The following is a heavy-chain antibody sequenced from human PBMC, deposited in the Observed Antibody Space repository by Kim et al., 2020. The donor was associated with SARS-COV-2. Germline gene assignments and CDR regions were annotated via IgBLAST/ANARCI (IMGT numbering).Heavy chain of an antibody. CDR1: GFTFISYE. CDR2: LRSSGSTI. V-gene: IGHV3-48*03. Sequence: GGSLRLSCAASGFTFISYEMNWVRQAPGKGLEWVSYLRSSGSTIYYADSVKGRFTISRDNAKNSLYLQMNSLRAEDTAVYYCASDRGSSWFLVDTSDCWGQGTLVTVYS. CDR3: ASDRGSSWFLVDTSDC. J-gene: IGHJ4*02. D-gene: IGHD6-13*01.